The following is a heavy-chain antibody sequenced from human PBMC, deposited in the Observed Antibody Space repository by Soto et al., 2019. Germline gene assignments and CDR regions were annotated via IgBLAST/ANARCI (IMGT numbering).Heavy chain of an antibody. J-gene: IGHJ4*02. CDR1: GFTFTNSA. CDR2: IVVGSGNT. Sequence: QMQLVQSGPEVKKPGTSVKVSCKASGFTFTNSAVQWVRQARGQRLEWIGWIVVGSGNTNYAQKFQERVTITRDMSTTTAYMELSSLRSEDTALYYCATDKGDSYGYGNYWGQGTLVTDSS. D-gene: IGHD5-18*01. V-gene: IGHV1-58*01. CDR3: ATDKGDSYGYGNY.